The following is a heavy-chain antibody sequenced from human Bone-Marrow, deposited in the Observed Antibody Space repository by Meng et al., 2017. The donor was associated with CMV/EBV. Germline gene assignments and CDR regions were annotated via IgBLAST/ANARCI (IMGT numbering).Heavy chain of an antibody. Sequence: QLQPQESGPGLVKPSATLSLTCTVLCGSISSSSYYWGWIRQPPGKGLEWIGSIYYSGSTYYNPSLKSRVTISVDTSKNQFSLKLSSVTAADTAVYYCASGFFSPDGYNPYFDYWGQGTLVTVSS. CDR1: CGSISSSSYY. CDR2: IYYSGST. CDR3: ASGFFSPDGYNPYFDY. J-gene: IGHJ4*02. V-gene: IGHV4-39*07. D-gene: IGHD5-24*01.